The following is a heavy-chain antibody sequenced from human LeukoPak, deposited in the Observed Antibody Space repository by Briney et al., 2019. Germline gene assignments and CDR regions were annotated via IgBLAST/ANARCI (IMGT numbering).Heavy chain of an antibody. CDR1: GGSFSGCY. CDR3: ARWGNSPVAYGWFDP. CDR2: INHSGST. J-gene: IGHJ5*02. D-gene: IGHD2-8*02. Sequence: SETLSLTCAVYGGSFSGCYWSWIRQPPGKGLEWIGEINHSGSTNYNPSLKSRVTISVDTSKNQFSLKLSSVTAADTAVYYCARWGNSPVAYGWFDPWGQGTLVTVSS. V-gene: IGHV4-34*01.